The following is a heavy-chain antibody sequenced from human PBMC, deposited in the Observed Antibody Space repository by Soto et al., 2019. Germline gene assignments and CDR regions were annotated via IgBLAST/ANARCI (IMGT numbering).Heavy chain of an antibody. V-gene: IGHV4-31*03. CDR3: ARNPSLSSSADY. CDR1: GGSISSGGYY. J-gene: IGHJ4*02. D-gene: IGHD6-6*01. CDR2: IYYSGST. Sequence: QVQLQESGPGLVKPSQTLSLTCTVSGGSISSGGYYWSWIRQHPGKGLEWIGYIYYSGSTYYNPSLKSRVTISLDTAKYQFSLKLSSVTASDTAVYYCARNPSLSSSADYGGQGTLVTVST.